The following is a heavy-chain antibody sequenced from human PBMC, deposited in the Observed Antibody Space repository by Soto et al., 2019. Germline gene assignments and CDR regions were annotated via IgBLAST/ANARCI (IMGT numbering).Heavy chain of an antibody. CDR1: GLTLSNLA. CDR2: IIGDDDTT. CDR3: VKGGRNTNILLDY. D-gene: IGHD3-3*01. Sequence: PGGSLRLSCAASGLTLSNLAMNWVRQAPGQGLMWVSAIIGDDDTTWYADSVKGRFTISRDNSKNTLFLHMNGLGVEDTAVYYCVKGGRNTNILLDYWGQGALVTVSS. J-gene: IGHJ4*02. V-gene: IGHV3-23*01.